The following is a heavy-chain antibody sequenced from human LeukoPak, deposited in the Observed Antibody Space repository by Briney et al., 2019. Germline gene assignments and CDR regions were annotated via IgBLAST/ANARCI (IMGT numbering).Heavy chain of an antibody. CDR3: ARGGQLTGIT. CDR1: GGSISSSSYY. CDR2: IYYGGST. J-gene: IGHJ5*02. Sequence: SETLSLTCTVSGGSISSSSYYWGWIRQPPGKGLEWIGSIYYGGSTYYNPSLKSRVTISVDTSKNQFSLKLSSVTAADTAVYYCARGGQLTGITWGQGTLVTVSS. D-gene: IGHD6-6*01. V-gene: IGHV4-39*07.